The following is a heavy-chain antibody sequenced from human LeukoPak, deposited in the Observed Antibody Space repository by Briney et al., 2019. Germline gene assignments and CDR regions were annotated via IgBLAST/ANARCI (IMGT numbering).Heavy chain of an antibody. CDR3: AKPYFDFWSGKGLDLFV. J-gene: IGHJ6*04. D-gene: IGHD3-3*01. CDR2: ISYDGSNK. CDR1: GFTFSSYA. V-gene: IGHV3-30-3*01. Sequence: GGSLRLSCAASGFTFSSYAMHWVRQAPGKGLEWVAVISYDGSNKYYADSVKGRFTISRDNSKKTLFLHMDSLRVEDTAVYYCAKPYFDFWSGKGLDLFVWGKGTTVTVAS.